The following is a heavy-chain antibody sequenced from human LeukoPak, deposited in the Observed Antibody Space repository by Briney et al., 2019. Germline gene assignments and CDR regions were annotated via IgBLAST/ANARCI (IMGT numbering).Heavy chain of an antibody. D-gene: IGHD3-3*01. J-gene: IGHJ4*02. CDR2: ISGSGGST. CDR3: AKVKTYYDFWSGYLD. CDR1: GFTFRSYA. Sequence: PGGSLRLSCAASGFTFRSYAMSWVRQAPGKGREWVSAISGSGGSTYYADCVKGGFTISRDNSKNPLYLQMNSLRAEDTAVYYCAKVKTYYDFWSGYLDWGQGTLVTVSS. V-gene: IGHV3-23*01.